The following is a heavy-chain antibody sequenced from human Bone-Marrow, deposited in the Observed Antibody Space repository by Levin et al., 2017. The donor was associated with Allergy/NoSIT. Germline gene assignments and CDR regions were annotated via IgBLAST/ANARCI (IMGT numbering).Heavy chain of an antibody. CDR3: ARDRDYYDSSGYDIVYYGMDV. CDR2: IYSSGNT. CDR1: GASISSNDYY. V-gene: IGHV4-30-4*01. D-gene: IGHD3-22*01. J-gene: IGHJ6*02. Sequence: SETLSLTCTVSGASISSNDYYWSWIRQPPGKGLEWIGYIYSSGNTHYNPSLTSRVTMSLDASKNQLSLTLTSVTAADTAVYYCARDRDYYDSSGYDIVYYGMDVWGQGTTVTVSS.